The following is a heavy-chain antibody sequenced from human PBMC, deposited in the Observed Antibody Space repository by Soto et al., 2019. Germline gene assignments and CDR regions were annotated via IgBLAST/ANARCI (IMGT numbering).Heavy chain of an antibody. D-gene: IGHD3-3*01. Sequence: SETLSLTCAVYGGSFSGYYWSWIRQPPGKGLEWIGEINHSGSTNYNPSLKSRVTISVDTSKNQFSLKLSSVTAADTAGYYCARGSWSGYYYYGMDVWGQGTPVTVSS. J-gene: IGHJ6*02. CDR3: ARGSWSGYYYYGMDV. V-gene: IGHV4-34*01. CDR1: GGSFSGYY. CDR2: INHSGST.